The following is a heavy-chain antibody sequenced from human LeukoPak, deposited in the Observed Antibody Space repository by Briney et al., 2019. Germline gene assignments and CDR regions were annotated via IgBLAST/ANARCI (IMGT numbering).Heavy chain of an antibody. V-gene: IGHV3-66*01. CDR1: GFTVSSNY. CDR2: IYSGGST. CDR3: ARASSSGWRGNLDY. Sequence: PGGSLRLSCAASGFTVSSNYMSWVRQAPGKGLEWVSIIYSGGSTYYADSVKGRFTISRDNSKNTLYLQINSLRAEDTAVDYCARASSSGWRGNLDYWGQGTLVTVSS. D-gene: IGHD6-19*01. J-gene: IGHJ4*02.